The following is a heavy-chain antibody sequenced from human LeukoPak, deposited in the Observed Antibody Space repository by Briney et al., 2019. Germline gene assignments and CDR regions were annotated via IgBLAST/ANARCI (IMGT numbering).Heavy chain of an antibody. CDR3: AREDRRGAEDY. CDR1: GGSISSYY. Sequence: SETLSLTCTVSGGSISSYYWSWIRQPPGKGLEWIGYIYYSGSTNYNPSLKSRVTISVDTSKNQFSLKLSSVTAADTAVYYCAREDRRGAEDYWGQGTLVTVSS. V-gene: IGHV4-59*12. CDR2: IYYSGST. J-gene: IGHJ4*02. D-gene: IGHD3-10*01.